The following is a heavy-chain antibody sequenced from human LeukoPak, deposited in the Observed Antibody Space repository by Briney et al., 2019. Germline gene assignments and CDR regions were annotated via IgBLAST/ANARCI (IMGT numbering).Heavy chain of an antibody. D-gene: IGHD6-13*01. V-gene: IGHV3-53*01. J-gene: IGHJ3*02. CDR3: ARGISSSWYGAFDI. CDR2: IYSGGST. CDR1: GFTVSSNY. Sequence: PGGSLRLSCAASGFTVSSNYMRWVRQAPGKGLEWVSVIYSGGSTYYADSVKGRFTISRDNSKNTLYLQMNSLRAEGTAVYYCARGISSSWYGAFDIWGQGTMVTVSS.